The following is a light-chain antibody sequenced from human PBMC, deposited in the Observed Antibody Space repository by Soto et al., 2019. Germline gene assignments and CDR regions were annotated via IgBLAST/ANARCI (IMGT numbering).Light chain of an antibody. V-gene: IGKV3-11*01. CDR1: QSVSSY. J-gene: IGKJ1*01. CDR2: DAS. CDR3: QQRSNWPPWT. Sequence: EIVLTQSPATLSLAAGESATLSCRASQSVSSYLAWYQQKPGQAPRLLIYDASNRATGIPARFSGSGSGTDFTLTISSLEPEDFAVYYCQQRSNWPPWTFGQGTKVEIK.